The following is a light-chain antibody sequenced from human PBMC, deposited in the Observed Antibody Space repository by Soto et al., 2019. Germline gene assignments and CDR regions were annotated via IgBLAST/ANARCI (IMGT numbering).Light chain of an antibody. CDR1: SSNIGAGYD. CDR3: QSYDSSPSYV. V-gene: IGLV1-40*01. CDR2: GNS. J-gene: IGLJ1*01. Sequence: QSVLTQPPSVSGAPGQRVTISCTGSSSNIGAGYDVHWYQQPPGTAPKLLIYGNSNRPSGVPDRFSGSKSGTSASLAITGLQAEDEADYYCQSYDSSPSYVFGTGTKLTVL.